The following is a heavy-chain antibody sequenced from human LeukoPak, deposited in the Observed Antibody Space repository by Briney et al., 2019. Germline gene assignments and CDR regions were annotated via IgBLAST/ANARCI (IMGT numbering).Heavy chain of an antibody. V-gene: IGHV3-23*01. CDR3: ATPLDYYDSSGYHQGGD. J-gene: IGHJ4*02. CDR1: GFTFSNYA. Sequence: PPGGSLRLSCVASGFTFSNYAMSWVRQAPGKGLDWVSVISGSAGKIRYAGSVKGRFTISRDNAKNSLYLQMNSLRAEDTAVYYCATPLDYYDSSGYHQGGDWGQGTPVTVSS. CDR2: ISGSAGKI. D-gene: IGHD3-22*01.